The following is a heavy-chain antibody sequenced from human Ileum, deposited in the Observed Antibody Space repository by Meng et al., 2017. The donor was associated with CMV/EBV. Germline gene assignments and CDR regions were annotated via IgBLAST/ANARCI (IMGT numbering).Heavy chain of an antibody. CDR1: GGSISSGGYY. CDR2: IYYSGST. J-gene: IGHJ1*01. CDR3: ARGVPAAIRYFQY. D-gene: IGHD2-2*02. V-gene: IGHV4-31*03. Sequence: SETLSLTCTVSGGSISSGGYYWSWIRQHPGKGLEWIGYIYYSGSTYYNPSLKSRVTISVDTSKNQFSLKLSSVTAADTAVYYCARGVPAAIRYFQYWGQGTLVTVSS.